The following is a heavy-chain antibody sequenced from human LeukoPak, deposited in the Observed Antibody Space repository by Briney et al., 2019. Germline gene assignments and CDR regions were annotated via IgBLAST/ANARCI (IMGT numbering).Heavy chain of an antibody. V-gene: IGHV4-59*01. D-gene: IGHD3-16*02. J-gene: IGHJ5*02. Sequence: KTSETLSLTCTVSGGFISGYYWNWIRQSPGKGLEWIGYIFYTGDTDYNPPLRSQVTMSVDRSNNRFSLQLASVTTADSAFYYCARAYRLTSPRGFDPWGPGILVTVSS. CDR1: GGFISGYY. CDR2: IFYTGDT. CDR3: ARAYRLTSPRGFDP.